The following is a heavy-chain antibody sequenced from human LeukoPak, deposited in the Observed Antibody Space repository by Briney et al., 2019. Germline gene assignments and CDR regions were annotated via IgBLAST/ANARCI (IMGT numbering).Heavy chain of an antibody. CDR2: IYYSGST. CDR3: ARLETAMVSYVFDY. Sequence: SETLSLTCTVSGGSISSYYWSWIRQPPGKGLEWIGYIYYSGSTNYNPSLKSRVTISVDTSKNQFSLKLSSVTAADMAVYYCARLETAMVSYVFDYWGQGTLVTVSS. V-gene: IGHV4-59*08. CDR1: GGSISSYY. J-gene: IGHJ4*02. D-gene: IGHD5-18*01.